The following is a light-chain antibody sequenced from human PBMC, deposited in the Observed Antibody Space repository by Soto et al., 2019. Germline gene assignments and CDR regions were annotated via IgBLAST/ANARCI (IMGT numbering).Light chain of an antibody. Sequence: EMVLTRSPGSLSLYTGEIATRSCGARQSVSSYLACYQPKPGQAPRLRIYDASNRATGIPARFSGSGSGTDFTPTISSLEHEDYAAYYCHQRSYSPPGTFGQGTKVDI. CDR2: DAS. V-gene: IGKV3-11*01. J-gene: IGKJ1*01. CDR3: HQRSYSPPGT. CDR1: QSVSSY.